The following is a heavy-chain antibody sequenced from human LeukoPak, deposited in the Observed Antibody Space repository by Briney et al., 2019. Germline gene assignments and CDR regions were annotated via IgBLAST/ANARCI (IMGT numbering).Heavy chain of an antibody. CDR2: ISASGGRT. V-gene: IGHV3-23*01. CDR3: AKHSGNYYFDY. CDR1: GFTFSTYA. D-gene: IGHD1-26*01. Sequence: GGSLRLSCAASGFTFSTYAMTWVRRAPGKGLEWVSVISASGGRTYYADSVKGRFTISRDNSNNTLYLQMNSLRAEVTAVYYCAKHSGNYYFDYWGQGTLVTVSS. J-gene: IGHJ4*02.